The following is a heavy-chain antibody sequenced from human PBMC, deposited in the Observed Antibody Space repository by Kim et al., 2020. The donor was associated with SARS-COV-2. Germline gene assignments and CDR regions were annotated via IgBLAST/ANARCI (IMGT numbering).Heavy chain of an antibody. J-gene: IGHJ4*02. Sequence: KGLEWIGSIYYSGRTYYNPSLKSRVTISVDTSKNQFSLKLSSVTAADTAVYYCARHSRIVVVPAAILAWGQGTLVTVSS. V-gene: IGHV4-39*01. CDR2: IYYSGRT. CDR3: ARHSRIVVVPAAILA. D-gene: IGHD2-2*01.